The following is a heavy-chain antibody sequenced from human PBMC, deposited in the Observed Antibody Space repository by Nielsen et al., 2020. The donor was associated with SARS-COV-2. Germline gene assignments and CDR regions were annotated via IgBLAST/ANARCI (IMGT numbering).Heavy chain of an antibody. CDR1: GFTFSSYW. D-gene: IGHD3-10*01. CDR3: ARAPTMVRGVVIRTFFDY. CDR2: IKQDGSEN. V-gene: IGHV3-7*01. J-gene: IGHJ4*02. Sequence: GESLKISCAASGFTFSSYWMSWVRQAPGKGLEWVANIKQDGSENYYVDSVKGRFTISRDNAKNSLYLQMNSLRAEDTAVYFCARAPTMVRGVVIRTFFDYWGQGTLVTVSS.